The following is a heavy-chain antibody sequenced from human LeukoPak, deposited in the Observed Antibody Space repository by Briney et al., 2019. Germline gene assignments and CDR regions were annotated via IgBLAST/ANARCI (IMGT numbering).Heavy chain of an antibody. Sequence: ASVKVSCKASGYTLTGYYMHWVRQAPGQGLEWMGWINPNSGGTNYAQKFQGRATMTRDTSISTAYMELSRLRSDDTAVYYCAREAGHTAMDYYFDYWGQGTLVTVSS. D-gene: IGHD5-18*01. V-gene: IGHV1-2*02. J-gene: IGHJ4*02. CDR1: GYTLTGYY. CDR2: INPNSGGT. CDR3: AREAGHTAMDYYFDY.